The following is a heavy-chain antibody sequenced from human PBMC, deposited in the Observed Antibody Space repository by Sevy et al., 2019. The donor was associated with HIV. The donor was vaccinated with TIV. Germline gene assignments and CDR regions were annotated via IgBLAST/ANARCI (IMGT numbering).Heavy chain of an antibody. Sequence: GGSLRLSCAGSGFSFKNVWMTWVRQTPGKGLEWVGHAKRKSDGGSIDYGSPVNGRCTISRDDSKDMLYLQMGSLKTEDTGVYYCATVLGAGAAGAFEIWGQGTMVTVSS. V-gene: IGHV3-15*01. CDR3: ATVLGAGAAGAFEI. CDR1: GFSFKNVW. D-gene: IGHD1-26*01. J-gene: IGHJ3*02. CDR2: AKRKSDGGSI.